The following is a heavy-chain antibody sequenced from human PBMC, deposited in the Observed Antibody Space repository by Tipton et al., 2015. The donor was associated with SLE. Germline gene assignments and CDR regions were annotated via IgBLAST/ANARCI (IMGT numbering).Heavy chain of an antibody. J-gene: IGHJ4*02. D-gene: IGHD2-21*01. CDR1: NGSINYYR. CDR3: ARHPKRESGSQFLFDY. Sequence: TLSLTCTVSNGSINYYRWSWIRQPPGKGLEWIGWIYSSGTTSHNPSLKSRVTLSVDTSKNQFSLKLSSVTAADTAVYYCARHPKRESGSQFLFDYWGQGTLVTVSS. V-gene: IGHV4-4*09. CDR2: IYSSGTT.